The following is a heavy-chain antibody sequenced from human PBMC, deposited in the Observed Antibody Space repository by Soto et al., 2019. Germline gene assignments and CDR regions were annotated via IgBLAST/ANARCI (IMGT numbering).Heavy chain of an antibody. J-gene: IGHJ4*02. CDR1: GFTFSSYA. V-gene: IGHV3-23*01. CDR2: ISGSGGST. Sequence: PGGSLRLSCAASGFTFSSYAMSWVSQAPGKGLEWVSAISGSGGSTYYADSVRGRFTISRDNSKNTLYLQMNSLRAEDTAVYYCAKDEFASVDGTFDYWGQGTLATVSS. CDR3: AKDEFASVDGTFDY. D-gene: IGHD6-19*01.